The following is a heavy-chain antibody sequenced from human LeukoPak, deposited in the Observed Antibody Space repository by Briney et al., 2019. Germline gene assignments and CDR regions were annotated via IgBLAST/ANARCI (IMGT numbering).Heavy chain of an antibody. CDR1: GGSISSGSYY. Sequence: PSQTLSLTCTVSGGSISSGSYYWSWIRQPAGKGLEWNGRIYTSGSTNYNPSLKSRVTISVDTSKNQFSLKLSSVTAADTAVYYCARGQDSRSWYLWNWFDPWGQGTLVTVSS. J-gene: IGHJ5*02. V-gene: IGHV4-61*02. D-gene: IGHD6-13*01. CDR3: ARGQDSRSWYLWNWFDP. CDR2: IYTSGST.